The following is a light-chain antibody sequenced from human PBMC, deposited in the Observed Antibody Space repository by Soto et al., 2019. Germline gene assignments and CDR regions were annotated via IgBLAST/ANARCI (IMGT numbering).Light chain of an antibody. V-gene: IGLV2-14*01. CDR2: DVS. J-gene: IGLJ1*01. CDR3: SSYTSSSSRV. CDR1: SSDVGGYNY. Sequence: SALTQPASVSGSPGQSIPISCTGTSSDVGGYNYVSWYQQHAGKAPKLMIYDVSNRPSGVSNRFSGSKSGNTASLTISGLQAEDEADYYCSSYTSSSSRVFGTGTKLTVL.